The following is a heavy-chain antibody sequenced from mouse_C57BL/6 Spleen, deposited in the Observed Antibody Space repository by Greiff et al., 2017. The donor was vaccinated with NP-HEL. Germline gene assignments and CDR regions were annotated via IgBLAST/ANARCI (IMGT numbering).Heavy chain of an antibody. J-gene: IGHJ3*01. V-gene: IGHV14-4*01. Sequence: EVQLQQSGAELVRPGASVKLSCTASGFNIKDDYMHWVKQRPEQGLEWIGWIDPENGDTEYASKFQGKATITADTSSNTAYLQLSSLTSEDTAVYYCTTFIVFAYWGQGTLVTVSA. D-gene: IGHD1-1*01. CDR2: IDPENGDT. CDR1: GFNIKDDY. CDR3: TTFIVFAY.